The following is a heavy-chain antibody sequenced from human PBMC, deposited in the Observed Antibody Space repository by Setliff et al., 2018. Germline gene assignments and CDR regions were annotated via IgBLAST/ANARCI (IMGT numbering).Heavy chain of an antibody. V-gene: IGHV3-23*01. D-gene: IGHD3-3*01. Sequence: LRLSCAASGFSFSSYAMSWVRQAPGKGLEWVSSIIGSGISTYYADSVQGRFTISRDNHKNTLHLQMNSLRVEDTAIYYCAKSPHDFWSGRVFFDYWGQGRLVTVS. CDR2: IIGSGIST. J-gene: IGHJ4*01. CDR3: AKSPHDFWSGRVFFDY. CDR1: GFSFSSYA.